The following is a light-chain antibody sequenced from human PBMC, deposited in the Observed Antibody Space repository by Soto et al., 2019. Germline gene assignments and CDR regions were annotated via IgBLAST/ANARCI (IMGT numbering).Light chain of an antibody. CDR1: SSDVGAYNY. CDR3: SSYTSSSTPYV. CDR2: DVS. V-gene: IGLV2-14*01. Sequence: SVVPQPATECRSRGPPITNSCTGTSSDVGAYNYVPWYQQHPGKAPKLMIYDVSNRPSGVSNRFSGSKSGNTASLTISGLRAEDEADYYCSSYTSSSTPYVFGTGTKAPS. J-gene: IGLJ1*01.